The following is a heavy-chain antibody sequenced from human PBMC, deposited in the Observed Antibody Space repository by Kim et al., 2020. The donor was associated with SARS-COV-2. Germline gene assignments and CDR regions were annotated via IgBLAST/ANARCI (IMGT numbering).Heavy chain of an antibody. Sequence: SETLSLTCAVYGGSFSGYYWSWIRQPPGKGLEWIGEINHSGSTNYNPSLKSRVNISVDTSKNQFSLKVTSVTAADTAVYYCARYDYAIDYWGQGTLVTVS. CDR2: INHSGST. CDR3: ARYDYAIDY. CDR1: GGSFSGYY. V-gene: IGHV4-34*01. J-gene: IGHJ4*02. D-gene: IGHD4-17*01.